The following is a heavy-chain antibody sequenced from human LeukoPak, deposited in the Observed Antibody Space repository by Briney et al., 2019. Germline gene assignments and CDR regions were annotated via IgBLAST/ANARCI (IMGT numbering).Heavy chain of an antibody. Sequence: SETLSLTCTVSGGSISNYYWSWIRQPAGKGLEWIGRIYSSGSTNYNPSLKSRVTMSVDTSKNQFSLKLSSVTAADTAVYYCARWSDCGGDCHILDYWGQGILVTVSS. CDR3: ARWSDCGGDCHILDY. CDR2: IYSSGST. D-gene: IGHD2-21*02. CDR1: GGSISNYY. V-gene: IGHV4-4*07. J-gene: IGHJ4*02.